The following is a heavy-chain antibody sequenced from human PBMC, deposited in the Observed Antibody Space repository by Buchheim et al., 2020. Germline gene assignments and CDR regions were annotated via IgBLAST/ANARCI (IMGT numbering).Heavy chain of an antibody. CDR2: IADDGRNT. CDR1: GLTFNNYG. J-gene: IGHJ6*02. D-gene: IGHD6-6*01. Sequence: QVHLVESGGGVVQPGRSLRLSCVVSGLTFNNYGMHWVRQAPGKGLEWVAAIADDGRNTYYADSVKGRFTISRDNSKNTVYLQMNSLRAEGTAVFYCASGIGARVPWDYYYSMVVSGQGAT. V-gene: IGHV3-33*01. CDR3: ASGIGARVPWDYYYSMVV.